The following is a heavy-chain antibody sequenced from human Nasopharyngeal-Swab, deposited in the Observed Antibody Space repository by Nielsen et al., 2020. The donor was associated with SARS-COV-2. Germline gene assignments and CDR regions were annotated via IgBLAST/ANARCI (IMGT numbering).Heavy chain of an antibody. CDR2: IDTDGAIT. V-gene: IGHV3-74*01. Sequence: GGSLRLSCAASGFSFRTYWMHWVRQSPGKGLLWVSRIDTDGAITNYADSVKGRFTISRDNAKNTLYLQMNSLRADDTALYYCARDLAGRDSGWGQGTLVTVSS. D-gene: IGHD2-21*02. CDR3: ARDLAGRDSG. J-gene: IGHJ4*02. CDR1: GFSFRTYW.